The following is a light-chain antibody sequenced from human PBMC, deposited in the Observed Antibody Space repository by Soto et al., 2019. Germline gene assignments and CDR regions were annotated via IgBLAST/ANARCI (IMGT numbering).Light chain of an antibody. CDR3: SSYTRSTSLV. CDR1: SSDVGYYNY. V-gene: IGLV2-14*01. CDR2: DVG. J-gene: IGLJ2*01. Sequence: QSVLAQPASVSGSPGQSITISCTGTSSDVGYYNYVSWYQQHPGKAPKLMIYDVGSRPSGVSNRFSGSKSGNTASLTISGLQAEDEADYYCSSYTRSTSLVFGGGTKLTVL.